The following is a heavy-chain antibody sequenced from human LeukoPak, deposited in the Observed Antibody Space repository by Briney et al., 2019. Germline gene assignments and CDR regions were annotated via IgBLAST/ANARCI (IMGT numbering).Heavy chain of an antibody. CDR2: ISYDGSIK. CDR3: ARGPGYSSGWYVLSVDY. D-gene: IGHD6-19*01. Sequence: GALRLSCAASGFTFSSYAMHWVRQAPGKGLEWVAVISYDGSIKYYADSVKGRFTTSRDNSKNMLYLQMNSLSAGDTAVYYCARGPGYSSGWYVLSVDYWGQGTLVTVSS. J-gene: IGHJ4*02. CDR1: GFTFSSYA. V-gene: IGHV3-30-3*01.